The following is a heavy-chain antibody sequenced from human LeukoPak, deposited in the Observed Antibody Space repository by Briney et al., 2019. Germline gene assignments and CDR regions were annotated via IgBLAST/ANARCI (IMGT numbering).Heavy chain of an antibody. J-gene: IGHJ6*03. D-gene: IGHD4-11*01. CDR2: ISSSGSTI. CDR3: ARDRRYGNPYYYYYYMDV. Sequence: GGSLRLSCAASGFTFSSYEMNWVRQAPGKGLEWVSYISSSGSTIYYADSVKGRFTISRDNAKNSLYLQMNSLRAEDTAVNYCARDRRYGNPYYYYYYMDVWGKGTTVTVSS. V-gene: IGHV3-48*03. CDR1: GFTFSSYE.